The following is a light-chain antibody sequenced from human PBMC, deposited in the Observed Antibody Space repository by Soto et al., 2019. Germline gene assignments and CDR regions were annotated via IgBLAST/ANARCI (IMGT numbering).Light chain of an antibody. J-gene: IGKJ1*01. Sequence: EIVLTQSRGTLSLYPGERATLSCRASQSVSSSYLAWYQQKPGQAPRLLIYGASSRATGIPDRFSGSGSGTDFTLTSSRLEPEDFAVYYCQQYGSSTWTFGQGTKVDIK. CDR1: QSVSSSY. CDR2: GAS. V-gene: IGKV3-20*01. CDR3: QQYGSSTWT.